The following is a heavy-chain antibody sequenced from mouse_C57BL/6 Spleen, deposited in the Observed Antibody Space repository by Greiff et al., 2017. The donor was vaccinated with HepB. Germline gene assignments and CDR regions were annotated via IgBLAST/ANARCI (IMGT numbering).Heavy chain of an antibody. CDR2: ILPGSGST. Sequence: QVQLKQSGAELMKPGASVKLSCKATGYTFTGYWIEWVKQRPGHGLEWIGEILPGSGSTKYNEKVKGKATFTADTSSNTAYMQLSSLSTEDSSIYYCSRVYDFAWFAYWGQGTLVTVSA. CDR1: GYTFTGYW. J-gene: IGHJ3*01. D-gene: IGHD2-4*01. CDR3: SRVYDFAWFAY. V-gene: IGHV1-9*01.